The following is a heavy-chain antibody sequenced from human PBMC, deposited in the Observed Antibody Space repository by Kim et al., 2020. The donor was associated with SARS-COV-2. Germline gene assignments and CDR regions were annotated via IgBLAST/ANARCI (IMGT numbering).Heavy chain of an antibody. CDR2: ISGSGGST. D-gene: IGHD3-10*01. Sequence: GGSLRLSCAASGFTFSSYAMSWVRQAPGKGLEWVSAISGSGGSTYYADSVKGRFTISRDNSKNTLYLQMNSLRAEDTAVYYCAKDDYGSGSYYNVGGMDVWGQGTTVTVSS. CDR1: GFTFSSYA. V-gene: IGHV3-23*01. J-gene: IGHJ6*02. CDR3: AKDDYGSGSYYNVGGMDV.